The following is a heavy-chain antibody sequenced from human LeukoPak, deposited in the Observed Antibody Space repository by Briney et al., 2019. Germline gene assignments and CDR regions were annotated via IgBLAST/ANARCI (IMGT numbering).Heavy chain of an antibody. CDR2: ITGSGGST. D-gene: IGHD1-26*01. CDR3: AKNLLGSESFSWHFDL. Sequence: GGSLRLSCAASGFRFSNYGMSWVRQAPGKGLAWVSSITGSGGSTRVDSVKDRFTISRDNSKNTLCLQMNSLRADDTAVYFCAKNLLGSESFSWHFDLWGRGTLVTVSS. J-gene: IGHJ2*01. V-gene: IGHV3-23*01. CDR1: GFRFSNYG.